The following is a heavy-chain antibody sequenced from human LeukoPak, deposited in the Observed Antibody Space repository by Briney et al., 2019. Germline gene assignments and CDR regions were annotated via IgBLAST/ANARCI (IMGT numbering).Heavy chain of an antibody. Sequence: ASVKVSCKASGYTFTSYYMHWVRQAPGQGLEWMGIINPSGGSTSYAQKFQGRVTMTRDTSISTAYMELSRLRSDDTAVYYCARGAGGSGSYYYWGQGTLVTVSS. J-gene: IGHJ4*02. CDR3: ARGAGGSGSYYY. CDR1: GYTFTSYY. V-gene: IGHV1-46*01. D-gene: IGHD3-10*01. CDR2: INPSGGST.